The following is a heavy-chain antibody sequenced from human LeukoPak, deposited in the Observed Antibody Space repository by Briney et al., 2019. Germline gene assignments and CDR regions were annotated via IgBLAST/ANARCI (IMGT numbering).Heavy chain of an antibody. D-gene: IGHD2-15*01. V-gene: IGHV3-21*01. CDR3: ARDRSGLGSFNY. CDR2: ISSSSSYI. J-gene: IGHJ4*02. CDR1: GFTFSSYN. Sequence: PGGSLRLSCAASGFTFSSYNMNWVRQAPGKGLEWVSSISSSSSYIYYADSVKGRFTISRDNAKNSVYLQMNSLRAEDTAVYYCARDRSGLGSFNYWGQGTLVTVSS.